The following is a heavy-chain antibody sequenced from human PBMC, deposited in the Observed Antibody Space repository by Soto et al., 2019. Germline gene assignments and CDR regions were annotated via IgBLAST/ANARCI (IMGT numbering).Heavy chain of an antibody. Sequence: QAHLVQSGTEVKKPGSSVKVSCKTSGDTFSNQAISWVRQAPGQGLEWMGGIIPLFDSASYAERSHDRVTITADKFTNTAYLELRSLTSEDTAIYYCAASTFQSGVSGYFQLDHWGQGTLVTVSS. J-gene: IGHJ4*02. D-gene: IGHD3-22*01. V-gene: IGHV1-69*06. CDR1: GDTFSNQA. CDR2: IIPLFDSA. CDR3: AASTFQSGVSGYFQLDH.